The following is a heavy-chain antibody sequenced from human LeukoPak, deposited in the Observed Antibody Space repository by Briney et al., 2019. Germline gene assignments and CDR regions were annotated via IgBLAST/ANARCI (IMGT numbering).Heavy chain of an antibody. Sequence: GGSLRLSCAASGFTFRNYAMRWVRQAPGKGLEWVSIISDSGDSTYYADSVKGRFTISRDTSMNTLYLQMNSLRADDTATYYCARLYSGTSSWYDYWGQGTLVTVSS. CDR3: ARLYSGTSSWYDY. CDR2: ISDSGDST. J-gene: IGHJ4*02. CDR1: GFTFRNYA. D-gene: IGHD1-26*01. V-gene: IGHV3-23*01.